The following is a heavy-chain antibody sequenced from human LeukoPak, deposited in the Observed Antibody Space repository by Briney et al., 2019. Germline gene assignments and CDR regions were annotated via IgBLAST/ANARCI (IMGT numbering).Heavy chain of an antibody. V-gene: IGHV1-2*06. J-gene: IGHJ4*02. Sequence: ASVNVSCKASGYTFTVYYMHWVRQAPGQGLEWMGRINPNSGGTNYAQKFQGRVTMTRDTSISTAYMELSRLRSDDTAVCYCARGYSSSWYYFDYWGQGTLVTVSS. CDR2: INPNSGGT. D-gene: IGHD6-13*01. CDR3: ARGYSSSWYYFDY. CDR1: GYTFTVYY.